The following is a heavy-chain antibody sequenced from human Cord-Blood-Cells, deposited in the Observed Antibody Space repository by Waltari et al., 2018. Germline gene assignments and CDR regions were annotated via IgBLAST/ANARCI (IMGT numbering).Heavy chain of an antibody. D-gene: IGHD3-10*01. CDR2: IYPGDSDT. Sequence: EVQLVQSGAEVKKPGESLKISCKGSGYSFTSYWIGWLRPMPGKGLEWMGIIYPGDSDTRYSPSFQGQVTISADKSISTAYLQWSSLKASDTAMYYCARPYGSGSYYSPFDYWGQGTLVTVSS. J-gene: IGHJ4*02. V-gene: IGHV5-51*01. CDR3: ARPYGSGSYYSPFDY. CDR1: GYSFTSYW.